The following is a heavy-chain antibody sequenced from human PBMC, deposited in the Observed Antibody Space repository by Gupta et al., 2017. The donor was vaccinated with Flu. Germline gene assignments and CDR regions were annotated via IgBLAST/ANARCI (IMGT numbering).Heavy chain of an antibody. D-gene: IGHD6-13*01. Sequence: EVQLVESGGGLVKPGGSLRLSCAASGFTFSNAWMSWVRQAPGKGLEWVGRIKSKTDGGTTDYAAPVKGRFTISRDDSKNTLYLQMNSLKTEDTAVYYCTTDRLSSSWYEFNFDYWGQGTLVTVSS. CDR2: IKSKTDGGTT. J-gene: IGHJ4*02. V-gene: IGHV3-15*01. CDR3: TTDRLSSSWYEFNFDY. CDR1: GFTFSNAW.